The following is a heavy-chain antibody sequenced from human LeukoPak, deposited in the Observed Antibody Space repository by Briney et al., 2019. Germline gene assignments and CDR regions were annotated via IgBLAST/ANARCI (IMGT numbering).Heavy chain of an antibody. J-gene: IGHJ4*02. CDR2: IYYSGST. CDR1: GGSISSYY. CDR3: ARDTSAGAFDY. Sequence: SETLSLTCTVSGGSISSYYWSWIRQPPGQGLEWIGYIYYSGSTNYNPSLKSRVTISVDTSKNQFSLKLSSVTAADTAVYYCARDTSAGAFDYWGQGTLVTVSP. V-gene: IGHV4-59*01. D-gene: IGHD6-25*01.